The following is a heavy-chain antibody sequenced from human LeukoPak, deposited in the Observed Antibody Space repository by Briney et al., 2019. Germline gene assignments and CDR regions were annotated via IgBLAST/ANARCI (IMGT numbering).Heavy chain of an antibody. CDR2: IIPILGIA. Sequence: ASVKVSCKASGGTFSSYAISWVRQAPGQGLEWMGRIIPILGIANYAQKFQGRVTITADKSTSTAYMELSSLRSEDTAVYYCARDRTEHEVLEYYSYYWGQGTLVTVSS. D-gene: IGHD3-3*02. J-gene: IGHJ4*02. CDR3: ARDRTEHEVLEYYSYY. V-gene: IGHV1-69*04. CDR1: GGTFSSYA.